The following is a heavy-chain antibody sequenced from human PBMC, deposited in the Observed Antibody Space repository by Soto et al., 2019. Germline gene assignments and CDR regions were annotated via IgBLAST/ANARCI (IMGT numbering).Heavy chain of an antibody. V-gene: IGHV1-3*01. CDR1: GYTFTKYT. Sequence: RASVKVSCKTSGYTFTKYTIHWVRQAPGQRLEWMGWINAGNGNTEYSQKFQGRVTITRDTSASTAYMELSSLRSEDSGVYYCARDATLHFDFWKKWNWFDLWGQGTLVTVSS. D-gene: IGHD3-3*01. J-gene: IGHJ5*02. CDR2: INAGNGNT. CDR3: ARDATLHFDFWKKWNWFDL.